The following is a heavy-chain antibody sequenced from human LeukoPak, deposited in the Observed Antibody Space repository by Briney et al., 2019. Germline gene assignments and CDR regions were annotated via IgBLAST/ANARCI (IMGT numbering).Heavy chain of an antibody. V-gene: IGHV1-69*04. D-gene: IGHD1-26*01. J-gene: IGHJ3*02. CDR1: GGTLSSYA. Sequence: GASVKVSCKASGGTLSSYAISWVRQAPGQGLEWMGRIIPIFGIANYAQKFQGRVTITADKSTSTAYMELSSLRSEDTAVYYCARDLIGGIVGATDDAFDIWGQGTMVTVSS. CDR2: IIPIFGIA. CDR3: ARDLIGGIVGATDDAFDI.